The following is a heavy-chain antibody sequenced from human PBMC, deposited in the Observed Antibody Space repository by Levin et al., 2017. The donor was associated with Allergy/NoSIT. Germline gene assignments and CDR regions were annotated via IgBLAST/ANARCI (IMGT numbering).Heavy chain of an antibody. Sequence: ASETLSLTCTVSGASISGGTLYWSWIRQRPGKGLEWIGFIHHSGSAYYNPSLKSRLTMSLDTSKSQFSLRVTSVTVAGTAVYYCARDECAWLGGCYGMDVWGQGTTVIVSS. CDR2: IHHSGSA. CDR1: GASISGGTLY. D-gene: IGHD3-10*01. J-gene: IGHJ6*02. V-gene: IGHV4-31*03. CDR3: ARDECAWLGGCYGMDV.